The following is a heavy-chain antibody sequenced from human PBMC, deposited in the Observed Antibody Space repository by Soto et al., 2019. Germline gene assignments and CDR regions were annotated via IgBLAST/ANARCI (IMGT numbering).Heavy chain of an antibody. V-gene: IGHV4-4*07. Sequence: PSETLSLTCAVYGGSIRSYYWSWVRQPAGKPLEWIGRIYTSGSTNYNPSLKSRVSMSVDTSKNQFSLEVTSVTAADTAVYYCAREGASGFGMDVWGQGTTVTVSS. J-gene: IGHJ6*02. D-gene: IGHD1-26*01. CDR1: GGSIRSYY. CDR2: IYTSGST. CDR3: AREGASGFGMDV.